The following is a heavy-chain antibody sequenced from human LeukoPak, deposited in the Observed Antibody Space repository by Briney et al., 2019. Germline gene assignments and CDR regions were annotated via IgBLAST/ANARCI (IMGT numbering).Heavy chain of an antibody. Sequence: SETLSLTCTVSGGSISSYYWSWIRQPPGKGPEWIGYIYYSGSTNYNPSLKSRVTISVDTSKNQFSLKLSSVTAADTAVYYCARDKGRDCGGDCYSNWFDPWGQGTLVTVSS. D-gene: IGHD2-21*02. J-gene: IGHJ5*02. CDR1: GGSISSYY. V-gene: IGHV4-59*01. CDR3: ARDKGRDCGGDCYSNWFDP. CDR2: IYYSGST.